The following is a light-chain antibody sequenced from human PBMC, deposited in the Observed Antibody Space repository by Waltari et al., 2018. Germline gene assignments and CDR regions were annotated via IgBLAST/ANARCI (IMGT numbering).Light chain of an antibody. V-gene: IGLV2-14*01. CDR3: SSYTSSSTFYV. CDR2: EVS. Sequence: QSALTQPASVSGSPGQSITISCPGTSSDVGGYNYVSCYQQHPGKAPTPRIYEVSNRPSGFSNRLPGSESGNPASLTNSGLQAEDEADYYCSSYTSSSTFYVFGTGTKVTVL. J-gene: IGLJ1*01. CDR1: SSDVGGYNY.